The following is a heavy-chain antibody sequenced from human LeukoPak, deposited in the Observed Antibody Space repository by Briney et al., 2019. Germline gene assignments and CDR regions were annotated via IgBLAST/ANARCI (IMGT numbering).Heavy chain of an antibody. CDR1: GYTFTNYY. V-gene: IGHV1-46*01. J-gene: IGHJ4*02. CDR3: ARDLGIWGYFDY. Sequence: ALVKVSCKASGYTFTNYYIHGVRQAPGQGLEWLGVINPSGGGTTYAQKFQGRLTMTRDTSTSTVYMELNSLRSDDTAVYYCARDLGIWGYFDYWGQGTLVTVSS. D-gene: IGHD7-27*01. CDR2: INPSGGGT.